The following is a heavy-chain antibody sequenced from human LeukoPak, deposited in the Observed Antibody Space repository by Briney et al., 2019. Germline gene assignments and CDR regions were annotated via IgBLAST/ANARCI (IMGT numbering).Heavy chain of an antibody. CDR2: MSYDGSNE. CDR1: GFTFSSYG. V-gene: IGHV3-30*18. D-gene: IGHD4-17*01. J-gene: IGHJ5*02. CDR3: AKDLRESYGDYKPNWFDP. Sequence: PGGSLRLSCAASGFTFSSYGMHWVRQAPGKGLEWVAVMSYDGSNEYYAGSVKGRFTISRDNSKNTLYLQMNSLRAEDTAVYYCAKDLRESYGDYKPNWFDPWGQGTLVTASS.